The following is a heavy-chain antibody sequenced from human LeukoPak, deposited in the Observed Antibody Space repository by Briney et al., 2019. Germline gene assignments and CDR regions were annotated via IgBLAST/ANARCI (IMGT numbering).Heavy chain of an antibody. CDR3: ARQGYYDSSGYIYGMDV. Sequence: SETLSLTCTVSGGSISSSSYYWGWIRQPPGKGLEWIGGIYYSGGTYYNPSLKSRVTISVDTSKNQFSLKLSSVTAADTAVYYCARQGYYDSSGYIYGMDVWGQGTTVTVSS. D-gene: IGHD3-22*01. CDR2: IYYSGGT. CDR1: GGSISSSSYY. J-gene: IGHJ6*02. V-gene: IGHV4-39*01.